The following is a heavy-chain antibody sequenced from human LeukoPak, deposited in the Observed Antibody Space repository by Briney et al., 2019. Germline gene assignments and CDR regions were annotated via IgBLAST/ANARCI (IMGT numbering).Heavy chain of an antibody. CDR2: ISGSGGST. CDR3: AFEGGETSRDAYFQH. D-gene: IGHD2-2*01. J-gene: IGHJ1*01. Sequence: GGSLRLSCAASGFTFSNKAMSWVRQAPGKGLEWVSTISGSGGSTYYADSVRGRFTISRDNSKNTLYLQMNSLRAEDTAVYYCAFEGGETSRDAYFQHWGQGTLVIASS. CDR1: GFTFSNKA. V-gene: IGHV3-23*01.